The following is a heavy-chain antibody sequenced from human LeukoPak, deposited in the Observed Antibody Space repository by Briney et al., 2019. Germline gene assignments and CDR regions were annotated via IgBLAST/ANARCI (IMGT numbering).Heavy chain of an antibody. D-gene: IGHD6-13*01. V-gene: IGHV1-46*01. CDR3: ARFPKMYSSSKDY. Sequence: GASVKVSCKASGGTFSSYAIGWVRQAPGQGLEWMGIINPSGGSTSYAQKFQGRVTMTRDTSTSTVYMELSSLRSEDTAVYYCARFPKMYSSSKDYWGQGTLVTVSS. J-gene: IGHJ4*02. CDR1: GGTFSSYA. CDR2: INPSGGST.